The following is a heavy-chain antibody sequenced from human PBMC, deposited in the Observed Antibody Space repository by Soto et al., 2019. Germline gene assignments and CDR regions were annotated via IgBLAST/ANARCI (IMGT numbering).Heavy chain of an antibody. V-gene: IGHV3-48*03. CDR1: GFRFNEYE. CDR3: ARETSYGQSATIVGEF. J-gene: IGHJ4*02. D-gene: IGHD3-10*01. CDR2: INSGGSLI. Sequence: EVQLVESGGGLVQPGGSLRLSCVGSGFRFNEYEINWVRQAPGKGLEWISYINSGGSLIYYAASVEGRFTISRDNYKDSVYLQMTSLTADHTALYYCARETSYGQSATIVGEFWGQGTLVTVSS.